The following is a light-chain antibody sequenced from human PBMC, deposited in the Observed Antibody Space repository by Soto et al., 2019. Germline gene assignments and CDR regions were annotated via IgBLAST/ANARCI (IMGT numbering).Light chain of an antibody. CDR3: GSYAGNQGV. CDR2: DVN. J-gene: IGLJ3*02. CDR1: SSDIGRYNF. V-gene: IGLV2-8*01. Sequence: QSALTQPPSASGSPGQSVTISCTGTSSDIGRYNFVSWYQLQPGKAPKLIVYDVNKRPTGVPDRFSGSKSGNTASLTVSGLQAEDEADYYCGSYAGNQGVFGGGTQLTVL.